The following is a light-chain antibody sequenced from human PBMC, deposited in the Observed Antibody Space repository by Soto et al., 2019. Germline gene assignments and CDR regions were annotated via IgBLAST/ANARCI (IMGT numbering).Light chain of an antibody. Sequence: QSALTQPASVCGYPGQSITISCTGSSSDVGGYKYVSWYQQYPGKAPKLMIYDGSNRPSGVSNRFSGSKSGNTASLTISGLQAEDEADYYCSSYTSSSTYVFGTGTKLTVL. CDR1: SSDVGGYKY. CDR2: DGS. V-gene: IGLV2-14*01. CDR3: SSYTSSSTYV. J-gene: IGLJ1*01.